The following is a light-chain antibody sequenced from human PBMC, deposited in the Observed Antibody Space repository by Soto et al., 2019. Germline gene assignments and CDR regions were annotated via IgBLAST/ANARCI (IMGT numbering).Light chain of an antibody. V-gene: IGKV1-9*01. Sequence: DIQLTQSPSFLSASVGDRVTITCRASQGISSYLAWYQQKPGKAPKLLIYKASSLESGVPSRFSGSGSGTEFTLTISSLQPDDFATYYCQHPWTFGQGTKVDIK. CDR1: QGISSY. J-gene: IGKJ1*01. CDR3: QHPWT. CDR2: KAS.